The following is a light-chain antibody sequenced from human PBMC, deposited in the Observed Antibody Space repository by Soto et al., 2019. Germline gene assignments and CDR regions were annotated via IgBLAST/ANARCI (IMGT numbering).Light chain of an antibody. V-gene: IGKV1-5*01. J-gene: IGKJ2*01. CDR2: DAS. CDR1: QSASTW. Sequence: DIQMTQSPSTLSASVGDRVTITCRASQSASTWLAWYQQKAGKAPKLLIYDASILQSGVPSRFSGSGSGTEFTLTISNLLSEDFATYYCQQYNRYSYTFGQGTKLEI. CDR3: QQYNRYSYT.